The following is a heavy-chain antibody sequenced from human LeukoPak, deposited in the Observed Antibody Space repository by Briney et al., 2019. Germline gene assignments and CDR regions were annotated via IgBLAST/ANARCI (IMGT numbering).Heavy chain of an antibody. CDR2: IIPIFGTA. J-gene: IGHJ6*02. CDR3: ASDDPGDQSYYCYGMDV. Sequence: SVKVSCKASGGTFSSYAISWVRQAPGQGLEWMGGIIPIFGTANYAQKFQGRVTITADESTSTAYMELSSLRSEDTAVYYCASDDPGDQSYYCYGMDVWGQGTTVTVSS. CDR1: GGTFSSYA. V-gene: IGHV1-69*01. D-gene: IGHD4-17*01.